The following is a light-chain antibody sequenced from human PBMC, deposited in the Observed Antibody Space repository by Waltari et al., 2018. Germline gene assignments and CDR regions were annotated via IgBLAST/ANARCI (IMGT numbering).Light chain of an antibody. J-gene: IGLJ3*02. CDR3: QAWDSSTKV. CDR1: KLGVKY. V-gene: IGLV3-1*01. CDR2: QDS. Sequence: SYALTQPPSVSVSPGQTASLPYSGDKLGVKYACWYQQKPGQSPVLVSYQDSKRPSGIPGRFSGSNSGNTATLTISGTQAMDEADYYCQAWDSSTKVFGGGTKLTVL.